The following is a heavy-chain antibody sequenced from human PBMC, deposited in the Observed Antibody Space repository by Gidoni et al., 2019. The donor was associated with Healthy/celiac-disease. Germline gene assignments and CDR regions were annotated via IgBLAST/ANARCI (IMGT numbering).Heavy chain of an antibody. CDR1: GFTFSCSA. V-gene: IGHV3-73*01. Sequence: EVQLVESGVGLVQPGGSLKLSCAASGFTFSCSAMHWVRQASGKVLEGVGRIRSKANSYATAYAASVKGSFTIARDDSKNTAYLQMNSLKTEDTAVYYCTRSYCSGGSCYWGVYWGQGTLVTVSS. D-gene: IGHD2-15*01. CDR2: IRSKANSYAT. CDR3: TRSYCSGGSCYWGVY. J-gene: IGHJ4*02.